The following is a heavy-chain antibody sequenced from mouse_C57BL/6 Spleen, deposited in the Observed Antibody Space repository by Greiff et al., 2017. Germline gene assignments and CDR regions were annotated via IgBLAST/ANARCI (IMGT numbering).Heavy chain of an antibody. CDR1: GYTFTSYW. CDR2: IHPNSGST. D-gene: IGHD1-1*01. Sequence: VQVVESGAELVKPGASVKLSCKASGYTFTSYWMHWVKQRPGQGLEWIGMIHPNSGSTNYNEKFKSKATLTVDKSSSTAYMQLRSLTSEDSAVYYCARGGLIHAMDYWGQGTSVTVSS. V-gene: IGHV1-64*01. J-gene: IGHJ4*01. CDR3: ARGGLIHAMDY.